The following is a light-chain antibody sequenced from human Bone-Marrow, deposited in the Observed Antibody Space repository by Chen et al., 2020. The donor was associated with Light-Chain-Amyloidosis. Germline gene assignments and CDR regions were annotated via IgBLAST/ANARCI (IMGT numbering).Light chain of an antibody. J-gene: IGLJ3*02. V-gene: IGLV3-21*02. CDR2: DDS. Sequence: SYVLTQPSSVSVAPGQTATIACGGNNIGSTSVHWYQQTPGQAPLLVGYDDSDRPSGIPERLSGSNSENTDTLTISRVEAGDEADYYCQVCDRSSDRPVFGGGTKLTVL. CDR3: QVCDRSSDRPV. CDR1: NIGSTS.